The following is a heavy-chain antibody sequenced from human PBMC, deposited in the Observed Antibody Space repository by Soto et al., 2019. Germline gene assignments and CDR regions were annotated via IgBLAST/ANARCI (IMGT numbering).Heavy chain of an antibody. CDR2: IYYSGST. V-gene: IGHV4-31*03. D-gene: IGHD6-19*01. J-gene: IGHJ4*02. CDR1: GFSISTGGYS. CDR3: ARELAVAGDFDY. Sequence: SDTPALTFTVSGFSISTGGYSLSWLRQHPGKGLEWIGYIYYSGSTYYNPSLKSRVTISVDTSKNQFSLKLSSVTAADTAVYYCARELAVAGDFDYWGQGTLVTVSS.